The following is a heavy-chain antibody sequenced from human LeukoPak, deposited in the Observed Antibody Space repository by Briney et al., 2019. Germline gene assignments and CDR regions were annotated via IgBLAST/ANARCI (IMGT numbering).Heavy chain of an antibody. J-gene: IGHJ5*02. CDR3: ARGEYYYGSETYNWFDP. D-gene: IGHD3-10*01. Sequence: PGGSLRLSCAASGFTFSSYEMNWVRQAPGKGLEWVSYISSSGSTIYYADSVKGRFTISRDNAKNSLYLQMNSLRAEDTAVYYCARGEYYYGSETYNWFDPWGRGTLVTVSS. CDR2: ISSSGSTI. V-gene: IGHV3-48*03. CDR1: GFTFSSYE.